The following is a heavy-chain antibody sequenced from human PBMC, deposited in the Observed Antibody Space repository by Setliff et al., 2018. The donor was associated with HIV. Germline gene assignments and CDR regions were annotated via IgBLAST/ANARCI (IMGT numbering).Heavy chain of an antibody. Sequence: GASVKVSCKASGGTFSSYAISWVRQAPGQGLEWMGGIIPIFGTANYAQKFQGRVTITADESTSTAYMELSSLRSEDTAVYYCARDRVIGSGWSQWGQGTLVTV. CDR1: GGTFSSYA. V-gene: IGHV1-69*13. CDR3: ARDRVIGSGWSQ. J-gene: IGHJ4*02. D-gene: IGHD6-19*01. CDR2: IIPIFGTA.